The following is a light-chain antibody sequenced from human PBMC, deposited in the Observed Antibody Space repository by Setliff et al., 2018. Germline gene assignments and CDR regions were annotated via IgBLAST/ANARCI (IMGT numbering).Light chain of an antibody. CDR1: SSDVGAYNY. CDR3: TSYTSTARG. CDR2: EVS. Sequence: QSALTQPASVSGSPGQSITISCTGTSSDVGAYNYVSWYQQHPGKAPKLMIYEVSNRPSGVSNRFSGSKSGNTASLTISGLQAEDEADYYCTSYTSTARGFGTGTKVTVL. J-gene: IGLJ1*01. V-gene: IGLV2-14*01.